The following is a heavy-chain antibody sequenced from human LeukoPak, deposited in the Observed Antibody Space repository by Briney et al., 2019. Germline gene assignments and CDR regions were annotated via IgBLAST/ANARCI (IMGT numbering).Heavy chain of an antibody. Sequence: GGSLRLSCAASGFIFSISAMSWVRQAPGRGLEWVSAIRNKGGYTYYADSVQGRFTISRDNSKSALCLQMNSLRAEDTAVYYCAKQLGYCSDGSCYFPYWGQGTLVTVSS. CDR3: AKQLGYCSDGSCYFPY. J-gene: IGHJ4*02. D-gene: IGHD2-15*01. V-gene: IGHV3-23*01. CDR2: IRNKGGYT. CDR1: GFIFSISA.